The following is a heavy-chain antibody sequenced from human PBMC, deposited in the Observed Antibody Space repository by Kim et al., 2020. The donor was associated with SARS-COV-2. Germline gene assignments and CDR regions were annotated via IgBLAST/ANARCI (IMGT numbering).Heavy chain of an antibody. CDR1: GGSISSYY. D-gene: IGHD3-3*01. CDR2: IYYSGST. Sequence: SETLSLTCTVSGGSISSYYWSWIRQPPGKGLEWIGYIYYSGSTNYNPSLKSRVTISVDTSKNQFSLKLSSVTAADTAVSYCARGYYDFWSDPGPSIYYYYYMDVWGKGTTVTVSS. CDR3: ARGYYDFWSDPGPSIYYYYYMDV. J-gene: IGHJ6*03. V-gene: IGHV4-59*01.